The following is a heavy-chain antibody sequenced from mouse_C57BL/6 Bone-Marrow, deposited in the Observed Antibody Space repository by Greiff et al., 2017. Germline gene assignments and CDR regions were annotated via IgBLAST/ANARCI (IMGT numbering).Heavy chain of an antibody. Sequence: VKLMESDAELVKPGASVKISCKVSGYTFTDHTIHWMKQRPEQGLEWIGYIYPRDGSTKYNEKFKGKATLTADKSSSTAYMQLNSLTSEDSAVYFCAIPDNSPSYWYFDVWGTGTTVTVSS. D-gene: IGHD2-12*01. V-gene: IGHV1-78*01. CDR1: GYTFTDHT. J-gene: IGHJ1*03. CDR2: IYPRDGST. CDR3: AIPDNSPSYWYFDV.